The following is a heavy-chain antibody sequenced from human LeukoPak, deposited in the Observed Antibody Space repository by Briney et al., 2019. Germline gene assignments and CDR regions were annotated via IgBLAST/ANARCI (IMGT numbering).Heavy chain of an antibody. CDR1: GGSISSYY. CDR2: IYTSGST. V-gene: IGHV4-4*07. Sequence: SETLSLTCTVSGGSISSYYWSWIRQPAGKGLEWIGRIYTSGSTNYNPSLKSRVTMSVDTSKNQFSLKLSSVTAADTAVYYCARGRDSGRYLSSYYYYMDVWGKGTTVTVSS. CDR3: ARGRDSGRYLSSYYYYMDV. J-gene: IGHJ6*03. D-gene: IGHD1-26*01.